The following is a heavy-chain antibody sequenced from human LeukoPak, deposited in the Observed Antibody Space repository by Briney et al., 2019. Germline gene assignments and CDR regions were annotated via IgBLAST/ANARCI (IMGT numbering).Heavy chain of an antibody. CDR1: GYTFTSYG. D-gene: IGHD2/OR15-2a*01. CDR2: ISAYNGNT. V-gene: IGHV1-18*01. CDR3: ARGVYCFGTTCSSCFDF. J-gene: IGHJ4*02. Sequence: VASVTVSCKASGYTFTSYGISWVRQAPGQGLEWMGWISAYNGNTHYAQKFQGRVTMTRDTSTSTAYMELRSLRSADTPVYYCARGVYCFGTTCSSCFDFWGQGTLVTVSS.